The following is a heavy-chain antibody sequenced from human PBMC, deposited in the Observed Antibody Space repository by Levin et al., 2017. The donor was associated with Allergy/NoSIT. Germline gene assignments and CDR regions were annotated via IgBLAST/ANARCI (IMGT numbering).Heavy chain of an antibody. J-gene: IGHJ6*02. D-gene: IGHD3-3*01. CDR3: ARDILGDFWSGYQDGMDV. V-gene: IGHV4-4*07. CDR2: IYTSGST. CDR1: GGSISSYY. Sequence: SQTLSLTCTVSGGSISSYYWSWIRQPAGKGLEWIGRIYTSGSTNYNPSLKSRVTMSVDTSKNQFSLKLSSVTAADTAVYYCARDILGDFWSGYQDGMDVWGQGTTVTVSS.